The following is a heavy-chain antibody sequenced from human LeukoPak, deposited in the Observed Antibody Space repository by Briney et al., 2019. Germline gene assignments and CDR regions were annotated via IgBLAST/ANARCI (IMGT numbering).Heavy chain of an antibody. CDR1: GFTFSSYA. D-gene: IGHD4-17*01. CDR3: ARGYDYGDFDYFDY. CDR2: ISYDGSNK. Sequence: GRSLRLSCAASGFTFSSYAMHWVRQAPGKGLEWVAVISYDGSNKYYADSVKGRFTISRDNSKNTLYLQMNSLRAEDTAVYYCARGYDYGDFDYFDYWGQGTLVTVSS. J-gene: IGHJ4*02. V-gene: IGHV3-30-3*01.